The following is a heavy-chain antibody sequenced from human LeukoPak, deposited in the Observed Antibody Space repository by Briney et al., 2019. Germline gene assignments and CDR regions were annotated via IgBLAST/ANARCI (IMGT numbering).Heavy chain of an antibody. CDR3: AKTWVMVAATPNFDY. V-gene: IGHV3-23*01. D-gene: IGHD2-15*01. CDR2: ISGRGSNT. CDR1: GFTFSSYA. J-gene: IGHJ4*02. Sequence: GASLRLSCAASGFTFSSYAMSWVHQAPGKGLEWVSTISGRGSNTYYADSVTGRFTISRENSKNTLSLQMNSLRAEDTALYYCAKTWVMVAATPNFDYWGQGTQVTVSS.